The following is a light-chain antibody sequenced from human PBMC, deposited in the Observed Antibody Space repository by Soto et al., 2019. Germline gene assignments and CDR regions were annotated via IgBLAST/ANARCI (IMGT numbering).Light chain of an antibody. CDR2: EVS. Sequence: QSALTQPASVSGSPGQSITISCTGTSSDVGGYNYVSWYQQHPGKAPKLMIYEVSNRPSGDSNRFSGSKSGNTASLTISGLQAEDEADYYCSSYTSSSTRVVFGGGTKVTVL. J-gene: IGLJ2*01. CDR3: SSYTSSSTRVV. V-gene: IGLV2-14*01. CDR1: SSDVGGYNY.